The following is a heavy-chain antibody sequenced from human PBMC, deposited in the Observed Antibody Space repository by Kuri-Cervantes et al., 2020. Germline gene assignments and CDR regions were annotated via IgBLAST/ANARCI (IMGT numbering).Heavy chain of an antibody. CDR3: AIDPGFDY. Sequence: SVKVPCKASGYTSTSYAIHWVRQDPGQGLEWMGGIIPIFGTANYAQKFQGRVTVTADKSTSTAYMELRSLRSDDTAIYYCAIDPGFDYWGQGTLVTVSS. CDR2: IIPIFGTA. V-gene: IGHV1-69*06. J-gene: IGHJ4*02. CDR1: GYTSTSYA.